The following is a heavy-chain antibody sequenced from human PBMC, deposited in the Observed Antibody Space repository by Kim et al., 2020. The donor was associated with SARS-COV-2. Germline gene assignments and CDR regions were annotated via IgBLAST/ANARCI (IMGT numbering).Heavy chain of an antibody. CDR3: AKRGSSSSGVAGYYYYYRDV. D-gene: IGHD6-6*01. Sequence: GGSLRLSCVASGFTFSSYAMNWVRLAPGKGLEWVSFINGGGSSTYYADSVRGRFTISRDNSKNSLYLQMNRLRTEDTALYYCAKRGSSSSGVAGYYYYYRDVWGEGTTGTVSS. CDR1: GFTFSSYA. CDR2: INGGGSST. J-gene: IGHJ6*03. V-gene: IGHV3-43*02.